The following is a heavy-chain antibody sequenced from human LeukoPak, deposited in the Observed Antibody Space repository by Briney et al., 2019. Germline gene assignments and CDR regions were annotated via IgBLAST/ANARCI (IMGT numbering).Heavy chain of an antibody. CDR3: ARVSGHRMVRGVEYYYYYMDV. CDR1: GFTFSSYW. V-gene: IGHV3-74*01. J-gene: IGHJ6*03. Sequence: PSGGSLRLSCAASGFTFSSYWMHWVRQAPGKGLVWVSRINTDGSSTSYADSVKGRFTISRDNAKNTLYLLMNSLRAEDTAVYYCARVSGHRMVRGVEYYYYYMDVWGKGTTVTVSS. CDR2: INTDGSST. D-gene: IGHD3-10*01.